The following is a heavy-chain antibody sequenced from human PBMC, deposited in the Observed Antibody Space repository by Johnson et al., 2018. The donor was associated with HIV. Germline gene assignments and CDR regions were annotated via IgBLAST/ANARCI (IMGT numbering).Heavy chain of an antibody. CDR2: IKQGGSEK. CDR1: GFTFDDYA. CDR3: AREQATLWFRASGAAFDI. Sequence: VQVLESGGVVVQPGGSLRLSCAASGFTFDDYAMHWVRQAPGNGLEWVANIKQGGSEKYYVDSVKGRFIVSRDNAKNSLYLQMNSLRAEDTAVYYCAREQATLWFRASGAAFDIWGQGTMVTVSS. V-gene: IGHV3-7*01. D-gene: IGHD3-10*01. J-gene: IGHJ3*02.